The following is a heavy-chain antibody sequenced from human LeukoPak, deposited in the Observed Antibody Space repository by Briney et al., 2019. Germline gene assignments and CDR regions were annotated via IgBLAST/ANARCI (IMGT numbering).Heavy chain of an antibody. J-gene: IGHJ4*02. V-gene: IGHV3-7*01. Sequence: GGSLRLSCAASGFTFSSYWMSWVRQAPGKGLEWVANMKYDGSEKYYVDSVKGRFTISRDNAKNSLYLQMISLRAEDTAVYYCARDIEAAGLFLDYWGQGTLVTVSS. D-gene: IGHD6-13*01. CDR2: MKYDGSEK. CDR3: ARDIEAAGLFLDY. CDR1: GFTFSSYW.